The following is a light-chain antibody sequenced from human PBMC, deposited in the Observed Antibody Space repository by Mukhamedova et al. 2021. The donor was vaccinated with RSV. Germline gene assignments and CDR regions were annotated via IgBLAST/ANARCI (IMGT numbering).Light chain of an antibody. CDR3: QHSYGSPWT. V-gene: IGKV1-39*01. CDR2: AAS. Sequence: WYQRRVHGRAPNLLIYAASTLHTGVPSRFSGSGSGTDFSLTIAGLEPEDFATYYCQHSYGSPWTFGQGIRVGVK. J-gene: IGKJ1*01.